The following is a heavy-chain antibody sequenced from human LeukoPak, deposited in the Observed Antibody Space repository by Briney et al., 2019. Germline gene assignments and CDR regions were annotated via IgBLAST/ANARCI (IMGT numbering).Heavy chain of an antibody. J-gene: IGHJ3*02. Sequence: SVKVSCKASGGTFSSYAISWVRQAPGQGLEWMGGIIPIFGTANYAQKFQGRVTITADESTSTAYMELSSLRSEDTAVYYCARVRVYLSLGDAFDIWGQGTMVTVSS. CDR2: IIPIFGTA. CDR3: ARVRVYLSLGDAFDI. CDR1: GGTFSSYA. D-gene: IGHD2-8*01. V-gene: IGHV1-69*13.